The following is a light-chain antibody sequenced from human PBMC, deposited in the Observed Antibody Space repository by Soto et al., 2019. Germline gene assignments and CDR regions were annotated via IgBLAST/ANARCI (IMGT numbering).Light chain of an antibody. CDR3: LQNHNYPRT. CDR2: GAS. V-gene: IGKV1-6*01. CDR1: QDISDD. Sequence: AIQMTQSPSSLSASVGDRVTITCRASQDISDDVGWYQQTPGKAPKLLISGASRLQSGVPSRFSGSGSGAAFTLTITSLRPEDSATYYCLQNHNYPRTFGGGTKVDIK. J-gene: IGKJ4*02.